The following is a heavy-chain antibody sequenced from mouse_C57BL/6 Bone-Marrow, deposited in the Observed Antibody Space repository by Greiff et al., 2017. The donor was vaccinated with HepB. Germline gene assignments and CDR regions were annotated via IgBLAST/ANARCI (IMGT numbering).Heavy chain of an antibody. CDR1: GFNIKNTY. CDR2: IDPANGNT. CDR3: ATHYYGSSRYAMDY. D-gene: IGHD1-1*01. V-gene: IGHV14-3*01. J-gene: IGHJ4*01. Sequence: QLQQSVAELVRPGASVKLSCTASGFNIKNTYMHWVKQRPEQGLEWIGRIDPANGNTKYAPKIQGKATITADTSSNTAYLQLSSLTSEDTAIYYCATHYYGSSRYAMDYWGQGTSVTVSS.